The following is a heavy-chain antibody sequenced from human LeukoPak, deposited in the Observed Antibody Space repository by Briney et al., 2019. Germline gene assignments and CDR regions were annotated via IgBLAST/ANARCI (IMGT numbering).Heavy chain of an antibody. D-gene: IGHD6-13*01. CDR1: GFTFSSYA. V-gene: IGHV3-23*01. Sequence: GGSLRLSCAASGFTFSSYAMSWVRQAPGKGLEWVSAISGSGGSTYYADSVKGRFTISRDNSKNTLYLQMNSLRAEDTAVYYCARAEAGYSSSWYLHWGQGTLVTVSS. CDR3: ARAEAGYSSSWYLH. J-gene: IGHJ4*02. CDR2: ISGSGGST.